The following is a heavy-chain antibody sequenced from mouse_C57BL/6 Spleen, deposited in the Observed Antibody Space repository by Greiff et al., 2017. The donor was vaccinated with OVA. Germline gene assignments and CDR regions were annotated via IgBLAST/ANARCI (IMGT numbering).Heavy chain of an antibody. CDR3: ARISCYAMDY. V-gene: IGHV1-64*01. J-gene: IGHJ4*01. Sequence: VQLQQPGAELVKPGASVQLSCKASGYTFTSYRMHWVKQRPGQGLEWIGMIHPNSGSTNYNAKFKSKATLTVDKSSSTAYMQHSSLTSEDSAVNYCARISCYAMDYWGQGTSVTGAS. D-gene: IGHD3-1*01. CDR1: GYTFTSYR. CDR2: IHPNSGST.